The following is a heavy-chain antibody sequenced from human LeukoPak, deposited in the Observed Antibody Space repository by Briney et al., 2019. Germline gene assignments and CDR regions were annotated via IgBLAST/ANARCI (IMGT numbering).Heavy chain of an antibody. CDR3: AKDSGYQLLPPLA. CDR1: GFTFSAYG. J-gene: IGHJ4*02. D-gene: IGHD2-2*01. CDR2: IRYDGSNK. V-gene: IGHV3-30*02. Sequence: PGGSLRLSCAASGFTFSAYGMHWVRQAPGKGLEWVSFIRYDGSNKYYADSVKGRFTISRDNAKNTLYLQMSSLRPEDTSVYYCAKDSGYQLLPPLAWGQGTLVTVSS.